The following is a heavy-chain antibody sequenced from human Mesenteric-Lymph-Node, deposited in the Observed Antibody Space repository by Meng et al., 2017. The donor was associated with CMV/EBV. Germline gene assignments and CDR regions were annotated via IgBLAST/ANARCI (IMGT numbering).Heavy chain of an antibody. CDR1: YTFTSYY. J-gene: IGHJ4*02. CDR2: INPSGGST. D-gene: IGHD2-21*01. Sequence: YTFTSYYMHWVRQAPGQGLEWMGIINPSGGSTSYAQKFQGRVTMTRDTSTSTVYMELSSLRSEDTAVYYCARWLAYCGGDCSYFDYWGQGTLVTVSS. V-gene: IGHV1-46*01. CDR3: ARWLAYCGGDCSYFDY.